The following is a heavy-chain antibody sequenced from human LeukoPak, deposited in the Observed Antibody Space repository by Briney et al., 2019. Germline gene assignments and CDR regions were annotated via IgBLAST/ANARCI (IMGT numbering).Heavy chain of an antibody. V-gene: IGHV3-30*02. D-gene: IGHD4-23*01. CDR3: ATLPDYGGKQDAFDI. J-gene: IGHJ3*02. Sequence: GGSLRLSCAASGFTFSSYGMHWVRQAPGKGLEWVAFIRYDGSNKYYADPVKGRFTISRDNSKNTLYLQMNSLRAEDTAVYYCATLPDYGGKQDAFDIWGQGTMVTVSS. CDR1: GFTFSSYG. CDR2: IRYDGSNK.